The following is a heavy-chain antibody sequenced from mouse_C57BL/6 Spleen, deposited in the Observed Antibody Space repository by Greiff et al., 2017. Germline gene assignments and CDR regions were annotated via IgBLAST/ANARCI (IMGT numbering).Heavy chain of an antibody. V-gene: IGHV1-82*01. CDR1: GYAFSSSW. CDR2: IYPGDGDT. Sequence: VQLQQSGPELVKPGASVKISCKASGYAFSSSWMNWVKQRPGKGLEWIGRIYPGDGDTNYNGKFKGKATLTADKSSSAAYMQLSSLTSEDSAVYFCARGWRQLGTYFGYWGQGTTLTVSS. J-gene: IGHJ2*01. CDR3: ARGWRQLGTYFGY. D-gene: IGHD3-1*01.